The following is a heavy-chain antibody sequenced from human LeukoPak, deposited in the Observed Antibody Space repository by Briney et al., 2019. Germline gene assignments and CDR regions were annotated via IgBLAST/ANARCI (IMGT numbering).Heavy chain of an antibody. D-gene: IGHD3-3*01. J-gene: IGHJ4*02. Sequence: PGGSLRLSCAASGFTFSSYAMHWVRQAPGKGLEWVAFIRYDESDKYYADSVKGRFTISRDNSKNTLYLQMNSLRAEDTAVYYCAKGRVDLDYWGPGTLVTVSS. V-gene: IGHV3-30*02. CDR2: IRYDESDK. CDR3: AKGRVDLDY. CDR1: GFTFSSYA.